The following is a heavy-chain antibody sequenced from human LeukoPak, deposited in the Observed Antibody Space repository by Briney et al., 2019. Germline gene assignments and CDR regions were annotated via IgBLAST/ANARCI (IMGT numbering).Heavy chain of an antibody. CDR3: ATDLTTFGGVIFDY. D-gene: IGHD3-16*01. CDR1: GYTLTELS. V-gene: IGHV1-24*01. Sequence: ASVTVSFKVSGYTLTELSMHWVRQAPGKGLEWMGGFDPEDGETIYAQKFQGRVTMTEDTSTDTAYMELSSLRSEDTAVYYCATDLTTFGGVIFDYWGQGTLVTVSS. J-gene: IGHJ4*02. CDR2: FDPEDGET.